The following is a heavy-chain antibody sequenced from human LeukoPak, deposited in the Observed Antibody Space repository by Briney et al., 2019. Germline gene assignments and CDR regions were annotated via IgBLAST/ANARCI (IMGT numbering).Heavy chain of an antibody. D-gene: IGHD3-9*01. CDR3: ARETGYSAFDI. Sequence: WETLSLTFTVSGGSISRYYWRWLRQPPGKGLEWIGYIYYSGSTNYNPSLKSRVTISVDTSKNQFSQKLGSVTAADTSVYYCARETGYSAFDIWGQRTMVTVSS. J-gene: IGHJ3*02. CDR1: GGSISRYY. CDR2: IYYSGST. V-gene: IGHV4-59*01.